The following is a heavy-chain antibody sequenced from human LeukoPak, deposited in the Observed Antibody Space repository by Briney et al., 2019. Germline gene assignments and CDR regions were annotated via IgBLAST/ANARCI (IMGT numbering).Heavy chain of an antibody. Sequence: GGSLRLSCAASEFIFSSYSMNWVRQAPGKGLEWVGRIKSILDGGTTDYAAPVKGRFAISRDDSEDTLYLQMNSLKTEDTAVYYCTTTTYSANWGQGTLVTVSS. CDR1: EFIFSSYS. CDR3: TTTTYSAN. D-gene: IGHD1-1*01. CDR2: IKSILDGGTT. J-gene: IGHJ4*02. V-gene: IGHV3-15*01.